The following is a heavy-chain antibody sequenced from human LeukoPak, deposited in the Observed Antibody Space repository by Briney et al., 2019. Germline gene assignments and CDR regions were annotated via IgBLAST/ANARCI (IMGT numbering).Heavy chain of an antibody. CDR3: ARSELLFDY. J-gene: IGHJ4*02. CDR2: IYYSGST. Sequence: PSETLSLTCTVSGGSISSSSYYWGWIRQPPGKGPEWIGSIYYSGSTYYNPSLMSRVTISVDTSKNQFSLKLSSVTAADTAVYYCARSELLFDYWGQGTLVTVSS. D-gene: IGHD1-7*01. CDR1: GGSISSSSYY. V-gene: IGHV4-39*01.